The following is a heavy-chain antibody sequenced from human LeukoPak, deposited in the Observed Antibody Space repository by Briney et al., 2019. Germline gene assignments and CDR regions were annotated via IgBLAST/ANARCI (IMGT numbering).Heavy chain of an antibody. J-gene: IGHJ4*02. CDR2: IYPGDSDT. CDR1: GYSFTSYW. CDR3: AGADSSGYYGIDY. D-gene: IGHD3-22*01. V-gene: IGHV5-51*01. Sequence: GESLKISCKGSGYSFTSYWIGWVRQIPGKGLEWMGIIYPGDSDTRYSPSFQGQVTTSADKSISTAYLQWSSLKASDTAMYYCAGADSSGYYGIDYWGQGTLVTVSS.